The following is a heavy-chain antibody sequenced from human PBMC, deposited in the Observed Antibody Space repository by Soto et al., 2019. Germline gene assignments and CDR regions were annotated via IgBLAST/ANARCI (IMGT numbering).Heavy chain of an antibody. CDR2: IRSKAYGGTT. CDR1: GFTFGDYA. D-gene: IGHD5-18*01. V-gene: IGHV3-49*04. Sequence: GGSLRLSCTASGFTFGDYAMSWVRQAPGKGLEWVGFIRSKAYGGTTEYAASVKGRFTISRDDSKSIAYLQMNSLKTEDTAVYYCTRTPLRGHSYGYFDYWGQGTLVTVSS. CDR3: TRTPLRGHSYGYFDY. J-gene: IGHJ4*02.